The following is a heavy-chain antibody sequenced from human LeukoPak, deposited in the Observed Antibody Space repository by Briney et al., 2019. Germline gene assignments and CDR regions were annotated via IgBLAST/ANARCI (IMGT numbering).Heavy chain of an antibody. Sequence: ASVKVSCKASVYTFTVYYRRWVRQAPGQRLWWGGGINPKSGDKKYAQNFQGRVTMTRDTSISTAYMELSRLRSDDTAVYYCAKGHCSGGSCDYYYMDVWGKGTTVTVSS. J-gene: IGHJ6*03. CDR2: INPKSGDK. V-gene: IGHV1-2*02. D-gene: IGHD2-15*01. CDR3: AKGHCSGGSCDYYYMDV. CDR1: VYTFTVYY.